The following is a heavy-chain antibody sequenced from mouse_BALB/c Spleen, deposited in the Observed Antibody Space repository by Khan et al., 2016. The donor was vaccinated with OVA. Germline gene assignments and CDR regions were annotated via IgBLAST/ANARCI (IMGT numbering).Heavy chain of an antibody. V-gene: IGHV9-3-1*01. CDR3: ARPPYFSYVMVY. Sequence: QIQLVQSGPELKKPGETVKISCKASGYTFTNYGLNWVKQAPGKGLQWMGWINTNTGEPTYAVDLKGRFAFSLETSASPAYLPINNLKNEDTATYFCARPPYFSYVMVYWGQGTSVTVSS. CDR1: GYTFTNYG. CDR2: INTNTGEP. J-gene: IGHJ4*01. D-gene: IGHD2-10*01.